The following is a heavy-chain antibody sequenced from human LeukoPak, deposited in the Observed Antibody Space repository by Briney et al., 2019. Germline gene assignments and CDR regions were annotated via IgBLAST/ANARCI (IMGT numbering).Heavy chain of an antibody. Sequence: SETLSLTCPVSGGSISTYYWSLIRQPPGKGLEWIGYIYYSGSTNYNPSLKSRVTISVDTSKNQFSLKLTSVTAADTAVYYCARRLYYDGNPFDYWGQGTLVTVSS. J-gene: IGHJ4*02. CDR1: GGSISTYY. CDR3: ARRLYYDGNPFDY. CDR2: IYYSGST. V-gene: IGHV4-59*08. D-gene: IGHD4-23*01.